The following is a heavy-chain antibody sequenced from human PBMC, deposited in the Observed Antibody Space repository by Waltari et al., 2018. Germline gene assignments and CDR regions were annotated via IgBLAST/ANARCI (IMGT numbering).Heavy chain of an antibody. J-gene: IGHJ5*02. CDR1: GYSISSGYY. V-gene: IGHV4-38-2*02. D-gene: IGHD3-10*01. CDR2: IYHSGNT. CDR3: ARALSGGDRPSWFDP. Sequence: QVPLQESGPGLVKPSETLSLTCTVPGYSISSGYYWGWIRQPPGKGLEWIGRIYHSGNTYYSPSLKCRVTISVDTSKNQFSLKLSAVTAADTAVYYCARALSGGDRPSWFDPWGQGTLVTVSS.